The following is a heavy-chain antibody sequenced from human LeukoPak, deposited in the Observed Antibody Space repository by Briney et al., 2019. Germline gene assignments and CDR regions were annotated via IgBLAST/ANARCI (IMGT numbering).Heavy chain of an antibody. Sequence: PGGSLRLSCAASGFTFSSYAMSWVRQAPGKGLEWVSAISGSGGSTYYADSVKGRFTISRDNSKNTLYLQMNSLRAENTAVYYCAKATHVDIVATSWGQGTLVTVSS. CDR1: GFTFSSYA. CDR3: AKATHVDIVATS. CDR2: ISGSGGST. D-gene: IGHD5-12*01. J-gene: IGHJ5*02. V-gene: IGHV3-23*01.